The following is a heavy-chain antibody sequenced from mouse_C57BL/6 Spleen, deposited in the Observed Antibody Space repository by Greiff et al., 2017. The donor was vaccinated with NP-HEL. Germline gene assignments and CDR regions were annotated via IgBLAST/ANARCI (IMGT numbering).Heavy chain of an antibody. CDR2: INPSTGGT. CDR1: GYSFTGYY. J-gene: IGHJ4*01. D-gene: IGHD1-1*01. Sequence: VQLQQSGPELVKPGASVEISCKASGYSFTGYYMNWVKQSPEKSLEWIGEINPSTGGTTYNQKFKAKATLTVDKSSSTAYMQLKSLTSEDSAVYYCASGGTTVVATRDAMDYWGQGTSVTVSS. V-gene: IGHV1-42*01. CDR3: ASGGTTVVATRDAMDY.